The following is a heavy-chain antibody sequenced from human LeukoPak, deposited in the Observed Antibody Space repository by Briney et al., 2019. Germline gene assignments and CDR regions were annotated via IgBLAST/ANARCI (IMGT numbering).Heavy chain of an antibody. D-gene: IGHD3-10*01. J-gene: IGHJ3*02. V-gene: IGHV3-9*01. Sequence: GGSLRLSCAASGFTFDDYAMHWVRQAPGKGLEWVSGISWNSGSIGYADSVKGRFTISRDNAKNSMYLQMNSLRAEDTALYYCAKDISGGLKRDGFDIWDQGTMVTVSS. CDR1: GFTFDDYA. CDR2: ISWNSGSI. CDR3: AKDISGGLKRDGFDI.